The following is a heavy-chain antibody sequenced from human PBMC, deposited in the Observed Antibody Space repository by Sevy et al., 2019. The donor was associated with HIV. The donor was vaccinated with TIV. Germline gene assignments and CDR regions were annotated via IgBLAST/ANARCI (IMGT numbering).Heavy chain of an antibody. J-gene: IGHJ4*02. V-gene: IGHV5-51*01. D-gene: IGHD6-19*01. CDR2: IYPGDSDT. Sequence: GESLKISCKGSGYNFTKYWIGWVRQMPGKGLEWMGIIYPGDSDTRYSPSFQGHVTISADKSISTAYLQWSSLRASDTAMYYCARHLHSSGWYPGDYWGQGTLVTVSS. CDR1: GYNFTKYW. CDR3: ARHLHSSGWYPGDY.